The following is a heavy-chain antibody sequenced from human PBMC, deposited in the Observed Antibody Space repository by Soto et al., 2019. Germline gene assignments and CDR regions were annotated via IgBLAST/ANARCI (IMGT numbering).Heavy chain of an antibody. CDR1: GFTFSSYG. Sequence: PGGSLRLSCAASGFTFSSYGMHWVRQAPGKGLEWVAVIWYDGSNKYYADSVKGRFTISRDNSKNTLYLQMNSLRAEDTAVYYCARAGSSSWYGDWYYYYGMDVWGQGTTVTVSS. J-gene: IGHJ6*02. CDR2: IWYDGSNK. D-gene: IGHD6-13*01. CDR3: ARAGSSSWYGDWYYYYGMDV. V-gene: IGHV3-33*01.